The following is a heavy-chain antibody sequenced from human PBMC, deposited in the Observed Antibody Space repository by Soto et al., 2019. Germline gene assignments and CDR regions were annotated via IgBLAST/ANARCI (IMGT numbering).Heavy chain of an antibody. CDR2: IIPIFGTA. Sequence: ASVKVSCKASGGTFSSYAISWVRQAHGQGLEWMGGIIPIFGTANYAQKFQGRVTITADESTSTAYMELSSLRSEDTAVYYCAREGSYGDYVYYWGQGTLVTVSS. J-gene: IGHJ4*02. V-gene: IGHV1-69*13. CDR1: GGTFSSYA. D-gene: IGHD4-17*01. CDR3: AREGSYGDYVYY.